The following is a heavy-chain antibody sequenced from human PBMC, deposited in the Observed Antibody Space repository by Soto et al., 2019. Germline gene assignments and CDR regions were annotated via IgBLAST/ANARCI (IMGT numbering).Heavy chain of an antibody. CDR1: GFIFSSYT. Sequence: PGVSLRLSCAAPGFIFSSYTMNWVRQAPGKGLEWVSSISSSSSYTNYADSVKGRFTISRDNAKNSLYLQMNSLRAEDTAVYYCARDQGEAVAGTDYWGQGTLVTVSS. CDR2: ISSSSSYT. V-gene: IGHV3-21*04. J-gene: IGHJ4*02. CDR3: ARDQGEAVAGTDY. D-gene: IGHD6-19*01.